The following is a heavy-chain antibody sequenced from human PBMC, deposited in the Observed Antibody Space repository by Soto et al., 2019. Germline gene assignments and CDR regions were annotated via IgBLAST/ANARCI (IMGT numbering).Heavy chain of an antibody. D-gene: IGHD2-2*01. CDR3: AKAGSRCDSTNCYFYFDY. J-gene: IGHJ4*02. CDR1: EFAYRNYG. V-gene: IGHV3-23*01. Sequence: GGSLRLACAASEFAYRNYGMSWVRQAQGKGLEWVSTISGSGSNTYYADSVKGRFTISRDNSKNTLYLEMNCLRAEDTAIYYCAKAGSRCDSTNCYFYFDYWGQGTPVTVSS. CDR2: ISGSGSNT.